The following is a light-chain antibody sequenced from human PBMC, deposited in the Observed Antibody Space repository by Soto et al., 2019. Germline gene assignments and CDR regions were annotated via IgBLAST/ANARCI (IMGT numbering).Light chain of an antibody. CDR3: QQYNPYSPWT. V-gene: IGKV1-5*03. J-gene: IGKJ1*01. CDR1: QSITGW. CDR2: KAS. Sequence: DIQMTQSPSTLSASVGDRVTITCRASQSITGWLAWFQQKPGKAPKPLISKASSLQSGVPSRFSGSGSGKEFTLTISSLRPDDFATYYCQQYNPYSPWTFGQGTKVDIK.